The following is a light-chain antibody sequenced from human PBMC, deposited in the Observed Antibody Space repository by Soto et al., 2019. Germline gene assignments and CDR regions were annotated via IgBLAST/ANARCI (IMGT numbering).Light chain of an antibody. CDR2: RNN. CDR1: SSNIGGNY. CDR3: ATWDASLSGNVV. J-gene: IGLJ7*01. Sequence: QSVLTQPPSASGTPGQRVTIPCSGSSSNIGGNYVFWYQHLPGTAPKLLIYRNNQRPSGVPDRFSVSKSGTSASLAISGLRSEDEADYYCATWDASLSGNVVFGGGTQLTVL. V-gene: IGLV1-47*01.